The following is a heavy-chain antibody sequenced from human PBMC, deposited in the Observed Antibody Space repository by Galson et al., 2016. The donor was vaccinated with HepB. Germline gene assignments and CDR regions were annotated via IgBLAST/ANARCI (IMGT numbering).Heavy chain of an antibody. CDR2: INPSGGST. Sequence: SMKVSCKASGYNFINSYMHWVRQAPGQGLEWMGIINPSGGSTSYAQKFQGRVTMTRDTSTSTVYMELSSLRSDDTAVYYCARGAAVAASRYGLDIWDQGTTVIVSS. V-gene: IGHV1-46*01. CDR1: GYNFINSY. D-gene: IGHD6-19*01. CDR3: ARGAAVAASRYGLDI. J-gene: IGHJ6*02.